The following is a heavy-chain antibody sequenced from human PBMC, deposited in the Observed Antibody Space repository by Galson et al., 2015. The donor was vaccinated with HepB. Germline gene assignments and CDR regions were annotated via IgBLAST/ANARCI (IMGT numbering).Heavy chain of an antibody. J-gene: IGHJ5*02. D-gene: IGHD2-15*01. V-gene: IGHV3-74*01. CDR1: GFTFSSYW. Sequence: SLRLSCAASGFTFSSYWMHWVRQAPGKGLVWVSRINSDGSSTSYADSVKGRFTISRDNAKNTLYLQMNSLRAEDTAVYYCARGRGASCSGCGIDPWGQGTLVTVSS. CDR2: INSDGSST. CDR3: ARGRGASCSGCGIDP.